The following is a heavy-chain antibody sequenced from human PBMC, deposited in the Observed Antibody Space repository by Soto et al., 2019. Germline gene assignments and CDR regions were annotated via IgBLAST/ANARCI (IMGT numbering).Heavy chain of an antibody. J-gene: IGHJ6*02. CDR3: AKDGGDSSGYFPPYYYYGMDV. CDR2: ISGSGGST. CDR1: GFTFTSYA. V-gene: IGHV3-23*01. Sequence: GGSLRLSCTASGFTFTSYAIHWVRQAPGKGLEWVSAISGSGGSTYYADSVKGRFTISRHNSKNTLYLQMNSLRAEDTAVYYCAKDGGDSSGYFPPYYYYGMDVWGQGTTVTVSS. D-gene: IGHD3-22*01.